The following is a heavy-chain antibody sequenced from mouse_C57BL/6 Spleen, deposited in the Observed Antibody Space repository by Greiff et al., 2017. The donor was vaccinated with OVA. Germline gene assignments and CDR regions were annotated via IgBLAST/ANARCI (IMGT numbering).Heavy chain of an antibody. V-gene: IGHV2-4*01. CDR3: ASNGDDYAFDY. CDR1: GFSLTSYG. Sequence: VQLQQSGPGLVQPSQSLSITCTVSGFSLTSYGVHWVRQPPGQGLEWLGVIWSGGSTDSNAAFISRLSISKDNSKSQVFFKMNSLQADDTAIYYCASNGDDYAFDYWGQGTTLTVSS. D-gene: IGHD2-4*01. CDR2: IWSGGST. J-gene: IGHJ2*01.